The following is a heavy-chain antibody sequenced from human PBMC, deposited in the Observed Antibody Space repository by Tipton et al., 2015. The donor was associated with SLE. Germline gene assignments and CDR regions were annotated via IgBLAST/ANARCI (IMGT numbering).Heavy chain of an antibody. J-gene: IGHJ4*02. D-gene: IGHD6-13*01. Sequence: SLRLSCEASGFTFSSYAMSWVRQAPGKGLEWVSAISGSGGSTYYADSVKGRFTISRDNSKNTQYLQMNSLRAEDTAVYYCARAIAAAGLYFDYWGQGTLVTVSS. CDR1: GFTFSSYA. CDR2: ISGSGGST. CDR3: ARAIAAAGLYFDY. V-gene: IGHV3-23*01.